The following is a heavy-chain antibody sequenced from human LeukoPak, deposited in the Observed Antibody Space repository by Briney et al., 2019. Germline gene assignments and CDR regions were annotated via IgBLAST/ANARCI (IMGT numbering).Heavy chain of an antibody. Sequence: GASVKVSCKTSGSTFTSYTFHWMRQAPGQRLEWMGWINAGNGNTKYSQKFQGRVTITRDTSASTAYMELSSLRSEDTAVYYCARDHRYSGYGWAEDYWGQGTLVTVSS. CDR3: ARDHRYSGYGWAEDY. CDR1: GSTFTSYT. J-gene: IGHJ4*02. V-gene: IGHV1-3*01. D-gene: IGHD5-12*01. CDR2: INAGNGNT.